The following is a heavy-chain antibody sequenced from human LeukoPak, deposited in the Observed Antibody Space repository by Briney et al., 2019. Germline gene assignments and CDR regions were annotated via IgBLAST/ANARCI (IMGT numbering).Heavy chain of an antibody. CDR3: ARDLEDYYDSSGPFDY. CDR2: IWYDGSNK. V-gene: IGHV3-33*01. Sequence: GRSLRLSCAASGFTFSSYGMHWVRQAPGKGLEWVAVIWYDGSNKYYADSVKGRFTISRDNSKNTLYLQMNSLRAEDTAVYYCARDLEDYYDSSGPFDYWGQGTLVTVSS. D-gene: IGHD3-22*01. J-gene: IGHJ4*02. CDR1: GFTFSSYG.